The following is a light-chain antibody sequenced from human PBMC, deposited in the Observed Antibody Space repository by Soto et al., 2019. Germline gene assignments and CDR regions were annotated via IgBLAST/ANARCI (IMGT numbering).Light chain of an antibody. CDR2: YAS. Sequence: EIMMTQSPATLSVSPGERATLSCRASQSVRNNLAWYQQKPGQAPRLLIYYASTRATGVPARFSGSGSGTAFPLTISSLQSEDSALYYCQQYNNWPPITFGQGTRLEIK. J-gene: IGKJ5*01. CDR1: QSVRNN. V-gene: IGKV3-15*01. CDR3: QQYNNWPPIT.